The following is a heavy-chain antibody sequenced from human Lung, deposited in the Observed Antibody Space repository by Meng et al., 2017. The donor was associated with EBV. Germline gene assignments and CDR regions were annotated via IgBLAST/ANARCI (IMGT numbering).Heavy chain of an antibody. D-gene: IGHD6-6*01. CDR3: ARVVAGRYNWFDP. CDR2: IYYSGST. CDR1: GASISSAYNY. Sequence: QVQLQESGPRLGEPSQTLSLICTVSGASISSAYNYWTWIRQRPGRGLEWIGYIYYSGSTYYNPSLKSLVTISVDTSKNQFSLKLSSVTAADTAVYYCARVVAGRYNWFDPWGQGTLVTVSS. J-gene: IGHJ5*02. V-gene: IGHV4-31*01.